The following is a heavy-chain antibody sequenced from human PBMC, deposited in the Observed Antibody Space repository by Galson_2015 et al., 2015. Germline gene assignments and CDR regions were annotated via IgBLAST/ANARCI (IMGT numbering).Heavy chain of an antibody. V-gene: IGHV3-30*18. CDR1: GFTFSSYG. Sequence: SLRLSCAASGFTFSSYGMHWVRQAPGKGLEWVAIISYDGSNKYYADSVKGRFTISRDNSKNTVYLQMNSLRAEDTAVYYCAKGDIVVVITAFDYWGQGTLVTVSS. J-gene: IGHJ4*02. CDR3: AKGDIVVVITAFDY. D-gene: IGHD3-22*01. CDR2: ISYDGSNK.